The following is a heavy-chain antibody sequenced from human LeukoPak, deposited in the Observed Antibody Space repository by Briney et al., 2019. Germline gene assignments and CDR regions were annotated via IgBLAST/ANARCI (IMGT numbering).Heavy chain of an antibody. J-gene: IGHJ4*02. CDR3: AKPIEGRWYADF. CDR2: ISWDGGST. V-gene: IGHV3-43*01. D-gene: IGHD6-13*01. CDR1: GFTFDDYT. Sequence: GGSLRLSCAASGFTFDDYTMHWVRQAPGKGLEWVSLISWDGGSTYYADSVKGRFTISRDTSKNTLYLQMNSLRAEDTAVYYCAKPIEGRWYADFWGQGTLVTVSS.